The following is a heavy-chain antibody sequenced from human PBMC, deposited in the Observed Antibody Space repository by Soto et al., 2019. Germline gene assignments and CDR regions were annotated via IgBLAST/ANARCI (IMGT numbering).Heavy chain of an antibody. J-gene: IGHJ5*02. V-gene: IGHV1-18*01. Sequence: ASVKVSCKASGYTFTSYGISWVRQAPGQGLEWMGWISAYNGNTNYAQKLQGRVTMTTDTSTSTAYMELRSLRSDDTAVYYCATDQSQYNWFDPWGQGTPVTVSS. CDR1: GYTFTSYG. CDR3: ATDQSQYNWFDP. CDR2: ISAYNGNT.